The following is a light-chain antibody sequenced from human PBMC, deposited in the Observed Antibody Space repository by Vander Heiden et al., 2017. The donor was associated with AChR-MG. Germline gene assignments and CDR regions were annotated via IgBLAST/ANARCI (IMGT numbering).Light chain of an antibody. V-gene: IGKV1-33*01. CDR2: DAS. CDR3: QQYDNVPPIT. CDR1: QDISNY. Sequence: DIQMTQSPSSLSASVGDRVTITCQASQDISNYLNWYQQKPGKAPRLLIYDASFLETGVPSRFSGRGSATHFTFTISSLQPEDIATYYCQQYDNVPPITFGPGTKVEIK. J-gene: IGKJ3*01.